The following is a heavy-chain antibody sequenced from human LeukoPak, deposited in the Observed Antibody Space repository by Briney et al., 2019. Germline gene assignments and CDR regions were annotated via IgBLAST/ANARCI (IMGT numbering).Heavy chain of an antibody. CDR3: ARGIVVATTLAFDY. CDR2: INADNGDT. Sequence: ASVKVSCKAYGYTFTSYNIHWVRQAPGQRPEWMGWINADNGDTKYSQNFQGRVTVTRDTSASTAYIELSSLRSEDTAVYYCARGIVVATTLAFDYWGQGTLVTVSS. D-gene: IGHD2-21*02. CDR1: GYTFTSYN. J-gene: IGHJ4*02. V-gene: IGHV1-3*01.